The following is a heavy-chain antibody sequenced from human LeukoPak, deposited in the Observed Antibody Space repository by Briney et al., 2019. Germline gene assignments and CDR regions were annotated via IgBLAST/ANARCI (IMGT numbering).Heavy chain of an antibody. CDR3: ARVFYDYVWGVMPRFDY. D-gene: IGHD3-16*01. CDR1: GGSISSGSYY. J-gene: IGHJ4*02. Sequence: SETLSLTCTVSGGSISSGSYYWSWIRQPAGKGLEWIGRIYTSGSTNYNPSLKSRVTISVDTSKNQFSLKLSSVTAADTAVYYCARVFYDYVWGVMPRFDYWGQGTLVTVSS. CDR2: IYTSGST. V-gene: IGHV4-61*02.